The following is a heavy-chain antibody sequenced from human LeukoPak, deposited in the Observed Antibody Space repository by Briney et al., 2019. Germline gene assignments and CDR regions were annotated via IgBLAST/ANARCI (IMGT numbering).Heavy chain of an antibody. J-gene: IGHJ4*02. CDR3: ARALAAAAGRRAGMMGD. CDR2: ISYDGSNK. V-gene: IGHV3-30*03. Sequence: GGSLRLSCAASGFTFSSYGMHWVRQAPGKGLEWVAVISYDGSNKYYADSVKGRFTISRDNSKNTLYLQMNSLRAEDTAVYYCARALAAAAGRRAGMMGDWGQGTLVTVSS. D-gene: IGHD6-13*01. CDR1: GFTFSSYG.